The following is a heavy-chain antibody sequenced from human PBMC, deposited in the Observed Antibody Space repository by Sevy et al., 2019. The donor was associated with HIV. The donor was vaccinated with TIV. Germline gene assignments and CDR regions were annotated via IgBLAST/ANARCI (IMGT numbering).Heavy chain of an antibody. V-gene: IGHV3-23*01. CDR2: FSFGCGKI. CDR1: GFTFSKYS. CDR3: AREGCTKPHDY. D-gene: IGHD2-8*01. J-gene: IGHJ4*01. Sequence: GGYLRLSCAASGFTFSKYSMSWIRQTPGKGLEWVSTFSFGCGKINYADSVKGRFTISRDDSRNTFYLQMNSLRAEDTAIYYCAREGCTKPHDYWGHGTVVIVSS.